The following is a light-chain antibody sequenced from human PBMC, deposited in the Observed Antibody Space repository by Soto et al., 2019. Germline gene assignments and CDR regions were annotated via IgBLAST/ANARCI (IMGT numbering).Light chain of an antibody. CDR1: QSVTSNY. J-gene: IGKJ5*01. CDR3: QQRSNWPPSIT. CDR2: DAS. V-gene: IGKV3-11*01. Sequence: EIVLTQSPGTLSLSPGERATLSCRASQSVTSNYLAWYQQKPGQAPRLLIYDASNRATGIPARFSGSGSGTDFTLTISSLEPEDFAVYYCQQRSNWPPSITFGQGTRRRL.